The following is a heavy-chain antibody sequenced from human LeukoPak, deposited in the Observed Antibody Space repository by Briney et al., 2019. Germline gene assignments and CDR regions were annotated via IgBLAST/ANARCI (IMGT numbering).Heavy chain of an antibody. CDR1: GGSISSSSYY. CDR2: IYYSGST. D-gene: IGHD4-17*01. V-gene: IGHV4-39*01. Sequence: PSETLSLTCTVSGGSISSSSYYWGWIRQPPGKGLEWIGSIYYSGSTYYNPSLKSRVTISVDTSKNQFSLKLSSVTAADTAVYYCARHTVTYYDYWGQGTLVTVSS. J-gene: IGHJ4*02. CDR3: ARHTVTYYDY.